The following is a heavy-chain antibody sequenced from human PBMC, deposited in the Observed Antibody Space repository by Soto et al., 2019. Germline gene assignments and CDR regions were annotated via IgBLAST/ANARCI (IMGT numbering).Heavy chain of an antibody. CDR1: GGSFSGYY. CDR2: INHSGST. Sequence: PSETLSLTCAVYGGSFSGYYWSWIRQPPGKGLEWIGEINHSGSTNYNPSLKSRVTISVDTSKNQFSLKLSSVTAADTAVYYCARGTTVTTFDYWGQGTLVTVSS. CDR3: ARGTTVTTFDY. V-gene: IGHV4-34*01. J-gene: IGHJ4*02. D-gene: IGHD4-17*01.